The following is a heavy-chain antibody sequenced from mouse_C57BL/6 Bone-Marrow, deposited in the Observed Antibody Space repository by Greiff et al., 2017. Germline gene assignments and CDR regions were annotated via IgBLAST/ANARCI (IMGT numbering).Heavy chain of an antibody. CDR2: IDPSDSYT. J-gene: IGHJ2*01. CDR1: GYTFTSYW. D-gene: IGHD1-1*01. CDR3: ARWGITTASRGRYFDY. Sequence: VQLQQPGAELVRPGTSVKLSCKASGYTFTSYWMHWVKQRPGQGLEWIGVIDPSDSYTNYNQKFKGKATLTVDTSSSTAYMQLSSLTSEDSAVYYCARWGITTASRGRYFDYWGQGTTLTVSS. V-gene: IGHV1-59*01.